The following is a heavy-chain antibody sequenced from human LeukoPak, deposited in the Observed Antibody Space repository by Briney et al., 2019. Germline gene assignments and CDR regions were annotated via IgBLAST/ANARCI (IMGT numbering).Heavy chain of an antibody. CDR1: GYTFTAYY. J-gene: IGHJ4*02. CDR2: INPKSGGT. CDR3: ARGIYGGNSPLVDY. D-gene: IGHD4-23*01. Sequence: ASVKVSCKASGYTFTAYYMHWVRQAAGQGREWMGWINPKSGGTNYPQKFQGRVTMTRDTSISTAYMELSRLRSDDTAVYYCARGIYGGNSPLVDYWGQGTLVTVSS. V-gene: IGHV1-2*02.